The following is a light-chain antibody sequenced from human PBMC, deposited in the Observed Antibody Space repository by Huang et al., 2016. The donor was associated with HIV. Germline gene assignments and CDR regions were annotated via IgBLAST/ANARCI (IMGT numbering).Light chain of an antibody. Sequence: DIQMTQSPSSLSASVGDRVIITCRASQDIRNSLAWYQQKSGKAPKLLLYAASRLESGVPSRFSGSGSGTDFILTINSLQPEDFATYYCQQYYTTPLYTFGQGTNLEIK. J-gene: IGKJ2*01. V-gene: IGKV1-NL1*01. CDR2: AAS. CDR3: QQYYTTPLYT. CDR1: QDIRNS.